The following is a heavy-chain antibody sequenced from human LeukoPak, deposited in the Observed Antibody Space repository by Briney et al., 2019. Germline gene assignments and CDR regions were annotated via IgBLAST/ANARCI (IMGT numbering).Heavy chain of an antibody. J-gene: IGHJ4*02. Sequence: GGSLRLSCAASGFTFSSYAMSWVRQAPGKGLEWVSGVSGSGGSTYYADSVKGRFTISKDNSENTLYLQMNSLRAEDTAVYYCAKCSAYYFDSGLSDYFDYWGQGTLVTVSS. CDR2: VSGSGGST. V-gene: IGHV3-23*01. CDR3: AKCSAYYFDSGLSDYFDY. CDR1: GFTFSSYA. D-gene: IGHD3-22*01.